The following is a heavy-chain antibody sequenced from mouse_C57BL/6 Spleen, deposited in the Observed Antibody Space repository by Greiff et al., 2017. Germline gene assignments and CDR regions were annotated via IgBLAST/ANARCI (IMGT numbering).Heavy chain of an antibody. V-gene: IGHV5-17*01. CDR1: GFTFSAYG. CDR3: ARTYGSSPHAMDY. CDR2: IRRCNSTI. Sequence: EVQVVESGGGLVKPGGSLKLSCAASGFTFSAYGMHWVRPAPEKGLAWVAYIRRCNSTINYADTVKGRFTFSIANSNNTLFLQLTSLRSDDAAMYYCARTYGSSPHAMDYWGQGTSVTVSS. D-gene: IGHD1-1*01. J-gene: IGHJ4*01.